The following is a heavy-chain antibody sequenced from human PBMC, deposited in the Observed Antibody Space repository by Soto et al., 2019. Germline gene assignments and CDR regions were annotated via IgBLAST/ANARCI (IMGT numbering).Heavy chain of an antibody. CDR2: IDPKSGGT. D-gene: IGHD5-12*01. V-gene: IGHV1-2*02. J-gene: IGHJ4*02. CDR1: GPTFIAYY. CDR3: ARVSVDVPE. Sequence: QLVQSGAEVKKHGASVRVSCKTSGPTFIAYYIHWVRQAPGQGLEWMGWIDPKSGGTTYEQKCLGRVTMTRDTSINPAYMDLNRLTSDDTAVYYCARVSVDVPEWGQGTIITVSS.